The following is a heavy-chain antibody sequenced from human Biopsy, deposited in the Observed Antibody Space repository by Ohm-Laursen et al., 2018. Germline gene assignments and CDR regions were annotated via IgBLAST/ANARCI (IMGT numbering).Heavy chain of an antibody. CDR2: INQSGRT. J-gene: IGHJ4*02. CDR3: GNEVYGRDY. CDR1: GKTFSDYY. D-gene: IGHD2-15*01. Sequence: TLSLTCEVYGKTFSDYYWSWIRQPPGKGLEWIGQINQSGRTNYNPSLKSRVNISADKSNNQFSLKLTSVTSADTAVYFCGNEVYGRDYWGLGALVTVSS. V-gene: IGHV4-34*08.